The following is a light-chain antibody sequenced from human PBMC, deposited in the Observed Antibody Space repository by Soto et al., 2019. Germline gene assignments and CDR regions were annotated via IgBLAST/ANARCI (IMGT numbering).Light chain of an antibody. J-gene: IGKJ4*01. Sequence: EIVMTLSPATLSVSKGERATLSCRASQSVSSNLAWYQQKPGQAPRLLIYGASTRATGIPARFSGSGSGTEFTLTISSLQSEDFAVYYCQQYNNWLTFGGGTKVDIK. V-gene: IGKV3-15*01. CDR2: GAS. CDR1: QSVSSN. CDR3: QQYNNWLT.